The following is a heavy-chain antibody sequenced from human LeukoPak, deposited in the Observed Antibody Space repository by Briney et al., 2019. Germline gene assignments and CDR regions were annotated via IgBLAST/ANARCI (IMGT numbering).Heavy chain of an antibody. J-gene: IGHJ4*02. CDR1: GGSISSSTYY. Sequence: SETLSLTCTVSGGSISSSTYYWGWIRQPPGKGLEWIGSIYYSGNTYYNASLKSQVSISIDTSKNQFSLRLTSVTAADTAVYYCARQTGSGLFILPGGQGTLVTVSS. D-gene: IGHD3/OR15-3a*01. CDR2: IYYSGNT. CDR3: ARQTGSGLFILP. V-gene: IGHV4-39*01.